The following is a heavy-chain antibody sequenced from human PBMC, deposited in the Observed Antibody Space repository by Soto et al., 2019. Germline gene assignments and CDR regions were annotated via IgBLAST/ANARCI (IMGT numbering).Heavy chain of an antibody. CDR1: GYTFTSYA. J-gene: IGHJ6*03. CDR3: ARAPRTTLVYYYYIDV. V-gene: IGHV1-3*01. D-gene: IGHD1-1*01. CDR2: INAGNGNT. Sequence: QVQLVQSGAEVKKPGASLKVSCKDSGYTFTSYAMHWVRQAPGQRLEWMGWINAGNGNTKYSQKFQGRVTITRDTSASTAYMELSSLRSEDTAVYYCARAPRTTLVYYYYIDVWGKGTTVTVSS.